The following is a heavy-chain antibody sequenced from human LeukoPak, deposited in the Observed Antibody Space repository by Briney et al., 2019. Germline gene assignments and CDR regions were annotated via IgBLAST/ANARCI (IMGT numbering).Heavy chain of an antibody. J-gene: IGHJ4*02. CDR3: ARELQLRV. V-gene: IGHV4-4*07. CDR1: GDSISTYY. CDR2: IYTSGGA. D-gene: IGHD1-1*01. Sequence: SSETLSLTCIVSGDSISTYYWSWIRQSAGKGLEWIGRIYTSGGAKYSPSLKSRVSISVDGTKNQVSLRLTSVTAADTAVYYCARELQLRVWGQGTLVTVSS.